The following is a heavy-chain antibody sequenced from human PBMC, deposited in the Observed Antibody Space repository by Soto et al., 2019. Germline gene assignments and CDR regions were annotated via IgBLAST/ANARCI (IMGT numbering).Heavy chain of an antibody. Sequence: LKISCKGAGYSFTDYWIGWVRQMPGKGLEWMGIIYPGDSGARYSPSFQGQVSISADKSVNTAYLQWGSLKASDTAMYYCARQTTGWFGMDVWGQGTTVTVSS. D-gene: IGHD6-19*01. CDR2: IYPGDSGA. CDR1: GYSFTDYW. J-gene: IGHJ6*02. V-gene: IGHV5-51*01. CDR3: ARQTTGWFGMDV.